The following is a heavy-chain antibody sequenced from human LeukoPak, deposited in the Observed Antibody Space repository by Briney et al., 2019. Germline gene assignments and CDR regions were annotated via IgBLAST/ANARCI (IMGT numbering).Heavy chain of an antibody. V-gene: IGHV4-34*01. Sequence: PSETLSLTCAVYGGSFSGYYWSWIRQPPGKGLEWIGEINHSGSTNYNPSLKSRVTISVDTSKNQFSLKLSSVTAADTAVYYCARGPTYYHDSSGYYYPYYFDYWGQGALVTVSS. CDR2: INHSGST. CDR3: ARGPTYYHDSSGYYYPYYFDY. J-gene: IGHJ4*02. D-gene: IGHD3-22*01. CDR1: GGSFSGYY.